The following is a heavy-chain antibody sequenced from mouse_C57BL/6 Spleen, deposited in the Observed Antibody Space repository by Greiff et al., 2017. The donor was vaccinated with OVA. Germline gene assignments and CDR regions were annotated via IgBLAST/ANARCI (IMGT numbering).Heavy chain of an antibody. Sequence: EVKLVESGGGLVQSGRSLRLSCATSGFTFSDFYMEWVRQAPGKGLEWIAASRNKANDYTTEYSASVKGRFIVSRDTSQSILYLQMNALRAEDTAIYYCARDLPFAYWGQGTLVTVSA. V-gene: IGHV7-1*01. CDR1: GFTFSDFY. J-gene: IGHJ3*01. CDR3: ARDLPFAY. CDR2: SRNKANDYTT.